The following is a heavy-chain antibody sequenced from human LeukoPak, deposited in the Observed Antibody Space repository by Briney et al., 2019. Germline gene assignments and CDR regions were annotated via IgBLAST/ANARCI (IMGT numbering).Heavy chain of an antibody. CDR2: INQDGSEK. CDR1: GFTFKTYC. CDR3: ARERYCSSGNCYSDY. D-gene: IGHD2-15*01. V-gene: IGHV3-7*01. J-gene: IGHJ4*02. Sequence: PGGSLRLSCAASGFTFKTYCMSWVRQAPGKGLEWVANINQDGSEKYYVDSVKGRFTISRDNDKNSLYLQMNSLRAEDTAVYYCARERYCSSGNCYSDYWGQGTLVTVSS.